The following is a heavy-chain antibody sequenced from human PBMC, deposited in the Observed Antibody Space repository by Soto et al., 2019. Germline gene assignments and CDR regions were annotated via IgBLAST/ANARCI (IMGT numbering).Heavy chain of an antibody. Sequence: GASVKVSCKASGYTFTSYAMHWVRQAPGQRLEWMGWINAGNGNTKYSQKFQGRVTITRDTSRSTVYMELSSLRSDDTAIYYCARSSGGNFGIIIEGSNWFDPWGQGTLVTVSS. CDR1: GYTFTSYA. CDR3: ARSSGGNFGIIIEGSNWFDP. V-gene: IGHV1-3*01. D-gene: IGHD3-3*01. CDR2: INAGNGNT. J-gene: IGHJ5*02.